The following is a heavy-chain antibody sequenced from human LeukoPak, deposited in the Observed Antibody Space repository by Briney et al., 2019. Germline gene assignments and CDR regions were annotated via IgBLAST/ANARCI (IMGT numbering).Heavy chain of an antibody. D-gene: IGHD6-13*01. Sequence: GGSLRLSCAASGFTFSSYWMSWVRQAPGKGLEWVANIKQDGSEKYYVDSVKGRFTISRDNAKSSLYLQMNSLRAEDTAVYYCAREGDSSLHYRSFDIWGQGTTVTVSS. CDR3: AREGDSSLHYRSFDI. CDR1: GFTFSSYW. CDR2: IKQDGSEK. V-gene: IGHV3-7*01. J-gene: IGHJ3*02.